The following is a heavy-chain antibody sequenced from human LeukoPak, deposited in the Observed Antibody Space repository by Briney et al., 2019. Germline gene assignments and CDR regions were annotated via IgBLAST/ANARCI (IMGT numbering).Heavy chain of an antibody. V-gene: IGHV3-53*01. CDR1: GFSASSNY. CDR3: ARGYCSTTSCYTGDY. J-gene: IGHJ4*01. D-gene: IGHD2-2*02. Sequence: GGSLRLSCAASGFSASSNYMNWVRQAPGKGLEWVSVIYSGGNTYYADSVKGRFTFSRDNSKNTLYLQMNSLRAEDTAVYYCARGYCSTTSCYTGDYWGQGTLVTVSS. CDR2: IYSGGNT.